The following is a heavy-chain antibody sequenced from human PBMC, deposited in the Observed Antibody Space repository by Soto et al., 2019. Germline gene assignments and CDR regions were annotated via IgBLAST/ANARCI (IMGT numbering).Heavy chain of an antibody. CDR3: ARREQSDYYYMDV. V-gene: IGHV3-64*01. D-gene: IGHD6-19*01. Sequence: EVQLVESGGGLVQPGGSLRLSCAASGFTFSNYAMDWVRQAPGKVLEYVSVISSNGVGTYYANSVKDRFTISRDNSKNTLYLQMGSLRAEDMAVYYCARREQSDYYYMDVWGKGTSVTVSS. CDR2: ISSNGVGT. CDR1: GFTFSNYA. J-gene: IGHJ6*03.